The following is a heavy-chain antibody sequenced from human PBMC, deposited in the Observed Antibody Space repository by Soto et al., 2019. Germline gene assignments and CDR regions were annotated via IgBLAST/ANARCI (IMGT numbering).Heavy chain of an antibody. Sequence: PXESLLLSCAASGFSFSKAWMSWVRLTPGKGLEWVGRIKNRTDGGITDYPAPVRDRFTISRDDSRSTLYLQMSSLKTEDTAVYYCITDPYYDFWSGYHFDYWGQGTLVPSPQ. CDR2: IKNRTDGGIT. D-gene: IGHD3-3*01. CDR3: ITDPYYDFWSGYHFDY. V-gene: IGHV3-15*01. CDR1: GFSFSKAW. J-gene: IGHJ4*02.